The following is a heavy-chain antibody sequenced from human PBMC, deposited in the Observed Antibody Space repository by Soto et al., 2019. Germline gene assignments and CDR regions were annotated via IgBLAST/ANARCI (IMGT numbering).Heavy chain of an antibody. Sequence: SETLSLTCNVSGGYISTYYWSWIRQPAGKGLEWIGRIHASGNTDYNPSLKGRVTMSVDTSKNQFSLRLTSLTAADTAVYYCARTPGWYFDVWGQGTLVTVSS. V-gene: IGHV4-4*07. D-gene: IGHD6-19*01. CDR3: ARTPGWYFDV. J-gene: IGHJ4*02. CDR1: GGYISTYY. CDR2: IHASGNT.